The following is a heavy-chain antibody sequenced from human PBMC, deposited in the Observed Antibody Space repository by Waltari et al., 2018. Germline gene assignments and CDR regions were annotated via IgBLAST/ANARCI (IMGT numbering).Heavy chain of an antibody. Sequence: QVQLVESGGGVVQPGRSLRLSCAASGFTFSSYAMHWVRQAPGKGLEWVAVISYDGSNKYYADSVKGRFTISRDNSKNTLYLQMNSLRAEDTAVYYCARDFVVVAAGHGFDPWGQGTLVTVSS. CDR2: ISYDGSNK. CDR3: ARDFVVVAAGHGFDP. V-gene: IGHV3-30-3*01. J-gene: IGHJ5*02. D-gene: IGHD2-15*01. CDR1: GFTFSSYA.